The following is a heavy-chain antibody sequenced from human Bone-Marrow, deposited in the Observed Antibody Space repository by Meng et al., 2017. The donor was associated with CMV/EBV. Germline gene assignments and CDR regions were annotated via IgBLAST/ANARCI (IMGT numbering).Heavy chain of an antibody. D-gene: IGHD4-23*01. J-gene: IGHJ5*02. Sequence: ASVKVSCKASGYTFSGYYMHLVRQAPGQGLEWMGWINPKSGGTNYAQKFQGRVTMTRDTSISTAYMELSRLRSEDTAVYYCARDGDYGGNLEAGDNWFDPWGQGTLVTVSS. V-gene: IGHV1-2*02. CDR3: ARDGDYGGNLEAGDNWFDP. CDR1: GYTFSGYY. CDR2: INPKSGGT.